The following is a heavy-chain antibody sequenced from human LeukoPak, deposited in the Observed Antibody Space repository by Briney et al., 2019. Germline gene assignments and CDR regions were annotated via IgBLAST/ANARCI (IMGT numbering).Heavy chain of an antibody. J-gene: IGHJ4*02. CDR1: GFTFSSYA. Sequence: GGSLRLSCAASGFTFSSYAMSWVRQAPGKGLEWVSVISGSGGSTYYADSAKGRFTISRDKSKNTLYLQMNSLRAEDTAVYYCAKDSSSSSPYYFDYWDQGTLVTVSS. CDR2: ISGSGGST. D-gene: IGHD6-6*01. V-gene: IGHV3-23*01. CDR3: AKDSSSSSPYYFDY.